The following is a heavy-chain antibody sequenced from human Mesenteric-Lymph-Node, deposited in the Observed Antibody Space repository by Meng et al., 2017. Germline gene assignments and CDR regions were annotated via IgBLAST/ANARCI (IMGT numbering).Heavy chain of an antibody. CDR2: ISGSGGST. D-gene: IGHD5-18*01. Sequence: EVQLVESGGGLVKPGGSLRLSCAASGFSFSNAWMSWVRQAPGKGLEWVSAISGSGGSTYYADSVKGRFTISRDNSKNTLYLQMNSLRAEDTAVYYCARGGYYSFDYWGQGTLVTVSS. J-gene: IGHJ4*02. V-gene: IGHV3-23*04. CDR3: ARGGYYSFDY. CDR1: GFSFSNAW.